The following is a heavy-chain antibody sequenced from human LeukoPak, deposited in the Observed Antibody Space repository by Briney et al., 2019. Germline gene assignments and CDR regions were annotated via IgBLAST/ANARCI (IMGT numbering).Heavy chain of an antibody. V-gene: IGHV4-39*01. Sequence: PSETLSLTCTVSGGSISSSSYYCGWIRQPPGKGLEWIGSIYHSGSTYYNPSLKSRFTVSVETSKNQFFLKRSSVTAADTAVYYCAGSTYDNWFDPWGQGTLVTVSS. CDR2: IYHSGST. J-gene: IGHJ5*02. CDR1: GGSISSSSYY. D-gene: IGHD2-8*01. CDR3: AGSTYDNWFDP.